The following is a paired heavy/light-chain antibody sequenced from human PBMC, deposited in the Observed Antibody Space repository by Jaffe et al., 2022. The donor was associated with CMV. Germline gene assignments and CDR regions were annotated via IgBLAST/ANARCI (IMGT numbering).Light chain of an antibody. V-gene: IGKV3-11*01. CDR1: QSVSSF. Sequence: EIVLTQSPATLSLSPGERATLSCRASQSVSSFLAWYQQHPGQAPRLLIYDASTRATGVPARFSGGGSGTDFTLTISSLEPEDFAVYYCQQRSNWSFTFGPGTTVEIK. CDR2: DAS. CDR3: QQRSNWSFT. J-gene: IGKJ3*01.
Heavy chain of an antibody. D-gene: IGHD6-19*01. CDR1: GASISSGKW. Sequence: QVQLQESGPGLVKPSGTLSLTCTLSGASISSGKWWSWVRQSPGKGLEWIAEIHYSGTSDYNPSLKSRATISVDKSKNHFSLKLTSVTVADTAIYYCAREPGLGVAGKGGAFDIWGRGTLVTVSS. CDR3: AREPGLGVAGKGGAFDI. V-gene: IGHV4-4*02. J-gene: IGHJ3*02. CDR2: IHYSGTS.